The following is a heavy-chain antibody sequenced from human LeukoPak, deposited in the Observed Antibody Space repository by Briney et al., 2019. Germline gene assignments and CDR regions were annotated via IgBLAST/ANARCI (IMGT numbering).Heavy chain of an antibody. V-gene: IGHV4-38-2*01. CDR1: GYSISRGYY. Sequence: SETLSLTCAVSGYSISRGYYWGWIRQPPGKGLEWIGRIYHSGNTYYNPSLKSRVTISLDTSKNQFSLKLNSVTAADTAVYYCARVPHDDNPLRLYYLDYWGQGTLVTVSS. CDR3: ARVPHDDNPLRLYYLDY. J-gene: IGHJ4*02. D-gene: IGHD1-14*01. CDR2: IYHSGNT.